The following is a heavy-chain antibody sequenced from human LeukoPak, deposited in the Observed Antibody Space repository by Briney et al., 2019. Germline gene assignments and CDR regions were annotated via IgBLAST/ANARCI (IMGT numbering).Heavy chain of an antibody. J-gene: IGHJ5*02. CDR2: INTNTGNP. Sequence: ASVEVSCKASGYTFTSYAMNWVRQAPGQGLEWMGWINTNTGNPTYAQGFTGRFVFSLDTSVSTAYLQISSLKAEDTAVYYCARSSALRYFDWSGHWGQGTLVTVSS. D-gene: IGHD3-9*01. V-gene: IGHV7-4-1*02. CDR3: ARSSALRYFDWSGH. CDR1: GYTFTSYA.